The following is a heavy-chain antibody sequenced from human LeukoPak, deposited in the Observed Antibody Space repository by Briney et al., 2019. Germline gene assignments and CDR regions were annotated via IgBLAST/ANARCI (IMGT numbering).Heavy chain of an antibody. CDR1: GGSISSSSYY. V-gene: IGHV4-39*01. Sequence: SETLSLTCTVSGGSISSSSYYWGWIRQPPGKGLEWIGSIYYSGSTYYNPSLKSRVTISVDTSKNQFSLKLSSVTAADTAVYYCARALRDCSGGSCSMPPGWGQGTLVTVSS. CDR3: ARALRDCSGGSCSMPPG. CDR2: IYYSGST. J-gene: IGHJ4*02. D-gene: IGHD2-15*01.